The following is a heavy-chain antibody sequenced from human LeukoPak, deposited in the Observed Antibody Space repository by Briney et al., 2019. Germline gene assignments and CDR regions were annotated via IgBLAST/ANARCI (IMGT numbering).Heavy chain of an antibody. CDR3: ARVWKTYHYGSGSYRSWFDP. Sequence: PSETLSLTCAVYGGSFSGYYWSWIRQPPGKGLEWIGEINHSGSTNYNPSLKSRVTISVDTSKNQFSLKLSSVTAADTAVYYCARVWKTYHYGSGSYRSWFDPWGQGTLVTVSS. V-gene: IGHV4-34*01. D-gene: IGHD3-10*01. CDR1: GGSFSGYY. J-gene: IGHJ5*02. CDR2: INHSGST.